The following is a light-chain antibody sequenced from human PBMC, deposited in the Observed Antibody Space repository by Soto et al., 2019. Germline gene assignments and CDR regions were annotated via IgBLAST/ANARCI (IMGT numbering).Light chain of an antibody. CDR2: NNN. J-gene: IGLJ3*02. CDR1: SSNIGSNT. Sequence: QAVVTQPPSASGTPGQRVTISCSGSSSNIGSNTVNWYQQFPGAAPKLLIYNNNQRPSGVPDRFSGSKSGTSASLAISGLQSEDEADYYCAAWDDSLNGWVFGGGTKVTVL. V-gene: IGLV1-44*01. CDR3: AAWDDSLNGWV.